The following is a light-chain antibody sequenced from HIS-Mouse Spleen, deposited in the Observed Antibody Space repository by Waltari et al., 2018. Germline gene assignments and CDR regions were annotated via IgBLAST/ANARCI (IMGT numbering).Light chain of an antibody. CDR1: QSVSSSY. V-gene: IGKV3-20*01. CDR3: QQYGSSPPWT. J-gene: IGKJ1*01. Sequence: EIVLTQSPGTLSLSPGERATLSFRASQSVSSSYLAWYQQTPGQAPRLLIYGASSRATGIPDRFSGSVSGTDFTLTISRLEPEDFAVYYCQQYGSSPPWTFGQGTKVEIK. CDR2: GAS.